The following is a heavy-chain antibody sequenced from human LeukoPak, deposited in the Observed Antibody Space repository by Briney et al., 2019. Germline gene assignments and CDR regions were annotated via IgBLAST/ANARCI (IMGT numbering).Heavy chain of an antibody. CDR3: ARDMVFWSGFPSPRGYNWFDP. V-gene: IGHV4-4*07. CDR1: GGSISSYY. J-gene: IGHJ5*02. Sequence: SETLSLTCTVSGGSISSYYWSWIRQPAGKGLEWIGRIYTSGSTNYNPSLKSRVTMSVDTSKNQFSLKLSSVTAADTAVYYCARDMVFWSGFPSPRGYNWFDPWGQGTLVTVSS. CDR2: IYTSGST. D-gene: IGHD3-3*01.